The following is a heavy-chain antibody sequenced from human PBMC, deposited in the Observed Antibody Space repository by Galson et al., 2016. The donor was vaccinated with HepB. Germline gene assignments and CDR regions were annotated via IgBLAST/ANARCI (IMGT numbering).Heavy chain of an antibody. Sequence: SLRLSCACSGFTFGDYAMSWFRQAPGKGLEWVSFFRSRVYDGETDYAASVKGRFTISRDDSKNIAYLQMDSLKTEDTAMYYCARGWGTADYWGQGVLVTGSS. CDR3: ARGWGTADY. CDR2: FRSRVYDGET. J-gene: IGHJ4*02. CDR1: GFTFGDYA. D-gene: IGHD3-16*01. V-gene: IGHV3-49*03.